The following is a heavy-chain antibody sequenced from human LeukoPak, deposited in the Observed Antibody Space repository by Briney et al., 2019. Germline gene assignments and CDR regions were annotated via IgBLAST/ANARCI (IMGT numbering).Heavy chain of an antibody. Sequence: GGSLRLSCAASGFTFSSYSMNWVRQAPGKGLEWVSSISSSSSYICYADSVKGRFTISRDNAKNSLYLQMNSLRAEDTAVYYCARVRGSYLDYWGQGTLVTVSS. V-gene: IGHV3-21*01. CDR3: ARVRGSYLDY. D-gene: IGHD3-16*02. J-gene: IGHJ4*02. CDR2: ISSSSSYI. CDR1: GFTFSSYS.